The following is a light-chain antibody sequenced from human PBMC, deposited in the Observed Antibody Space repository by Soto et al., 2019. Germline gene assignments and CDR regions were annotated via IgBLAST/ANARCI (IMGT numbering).Light chain of an antibody. V-gene: IGKV4-1*01. CDR1: QSVLYSPNNKNY. J-gene: IGKJ1*01. CDR3: QQSHSRVT. Sequence: DIVMTQSPDSLAVSLGERATINCKSSQSVLYSPNNKNYLAWHQQKPGQPPKVLIYWASTRASGVPDRFSGSGSGTDFTLTISSLQAEDVAVYYCQQSHSRVTFGQGTKVDI. CDR2: WAS.